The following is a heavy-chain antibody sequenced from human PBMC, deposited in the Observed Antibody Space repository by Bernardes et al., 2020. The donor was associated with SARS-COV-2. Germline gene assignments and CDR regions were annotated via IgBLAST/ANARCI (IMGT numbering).Heavy chain of an antibody. Sequence: GGSLRLSCAASGFTFDGYAMYWVRQAPGKGLEWVSSISWNSGSIGYADSVKGRFTISRDNAKNFLYLQMNFLRAEDTALYYCAKDYGSGSSFFDYWGQGTLVTVSS. CDR2: ISWNSGSI. D-gene: IGHD3-10*01. J-gene: IGHJ4*02. CDR1: GFTFDGYA. CDR3: AKDYGSGSSFFDY. V-gene: IGHV3-9*01.